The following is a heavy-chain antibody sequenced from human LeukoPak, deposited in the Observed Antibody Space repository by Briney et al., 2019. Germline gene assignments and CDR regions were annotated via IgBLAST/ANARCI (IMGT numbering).Heavy chain of an antibody. CDR2: INAGNGNT. D-gene: IGHD3-22*01. Sequence: ASVKVSCKASGYTFTSYAMHWVRQAPGQRLEWMGWINAGNGNTKYSQKFQGRVTITRDTSASTAYMGLSSLRSEDTAVYYCARDYYDSSGYYPDTFFDYWGQGALVTVSS. J-gene: IGHJ4*02. V-gene: IGHV1-3*01. CDR1: GYTFTSYA. CDR3: ARDYYDSSGYYPDTFFDY.